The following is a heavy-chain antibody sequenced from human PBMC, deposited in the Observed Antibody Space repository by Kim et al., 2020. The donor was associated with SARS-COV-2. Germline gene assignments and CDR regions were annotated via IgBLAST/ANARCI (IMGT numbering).Heavy chain of an antibody. V-gene: IGHV3-23*01. D-gene: IGHD1-7*01. CDR3: AKGQGDNWNYPGNWFDP. CDR1: GFTFSSYA. CDR2: ISGSGGST. Sequence: GGSLRLSCAASGFTFSSYAMSWVRQAPGKGLEWVSAISGSGGSTYYADSVKGRFTISRDNSKNTLYLQMNSLRAEDTAVYYCAKGQGDNWNYPGNWFDPWGQGTLVTVSS. J-gene: IGHJ5*02.